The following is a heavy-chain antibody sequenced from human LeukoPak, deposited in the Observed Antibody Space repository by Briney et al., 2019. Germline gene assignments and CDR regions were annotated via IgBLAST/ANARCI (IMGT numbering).Heavy chain of an antibody. CDR3: ARDPCRDKTCLDY. Sequence: PGRSLRLSCAASGFIFSSFGMHWVRQAPGRGLEWVAAIRSDGSDEYFADSVRGRFTISRDQSKSTLYLQMDTLRAEDTAVYYCARDPCRDKTCLDYWGQGTLVTVSS. CDR1: GFIFSSFG. CDR2: IRSDGSDE. D-gene: IGHD2-21*01. V-gene: IGHV3-33*01. J-gene: IGHJ4*02.